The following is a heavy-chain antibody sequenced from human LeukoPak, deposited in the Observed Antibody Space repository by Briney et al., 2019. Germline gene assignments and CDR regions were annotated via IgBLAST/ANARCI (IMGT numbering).Heavy chain of an antibody. CDR2: ISYDGSSQ. Sequence: PGGSLRLSCAASGFTFSSYGMHWVRQAPGKGLEWVAGISYDGSSQKYGDSVKGRFTISRDNSKSTLSLQMNSLRAEDTAVYYCARVVTRNDVVLAYWGQGTLVTVSS. V-gene: IGHV3-30*03. D-gene: IGHD1-1*01. J-gene: IGHJ4*02. CDR1: GFTFSSYG. CDR3: ARVVTRNDVVLAY.